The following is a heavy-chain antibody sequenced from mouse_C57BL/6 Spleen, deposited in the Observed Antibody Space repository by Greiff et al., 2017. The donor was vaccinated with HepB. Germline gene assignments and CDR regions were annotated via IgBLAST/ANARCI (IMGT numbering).Heavy chain of an antibody. J-gene: IGHJ4*01. CDR3: ARMGGYPYYAMDY. CDR2: IWSGGST. Sequence: QVTLKESGPGLVQPSQSLSITCTVSGFSLTSYGVHWVRQSPGKGLEWLGVIWSGGSTDYNAAFISRLSISKDNSKSQVFFKMNSLQADDTAIYYCARMGGYPYYAMDYWGQGTSVTVSS. CDR1: GFSLTSYG. V-gene: IGHV2-2*01. D-gene: IGHD2-2*01.